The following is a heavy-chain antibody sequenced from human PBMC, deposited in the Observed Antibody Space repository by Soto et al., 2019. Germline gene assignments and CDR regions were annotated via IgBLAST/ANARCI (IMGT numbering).Heavy chain of an antibody. D-gene: IGHD6-6*01. V-gene: IGHV4-31*03. CDR3: ARESSSSLYYYYRMDV. Sequence: KPSETLSLTCTVSGGSISSGGYYWSWIRQHPGKGLEWIGYIYYSGSTYYNPSLKSRVTISVDTSKNQFSLKLSSVTAADTAVYYCARESSSSLYYYYRMDVWGQGTTVTVSS. CDR2: IYYSGST. J-gene: IGHJ6*02. CDR1: GGSISSGGYY.